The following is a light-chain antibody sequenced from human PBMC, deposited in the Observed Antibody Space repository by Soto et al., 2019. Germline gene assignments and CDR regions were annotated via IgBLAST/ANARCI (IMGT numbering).Light chain of an antibody. J-gene: IGLJ2*01. V-gene: IGLV2-14*01. Sequence: QSALTQPASVSGSPGQSITISCTGTSSDVGGYNYVSWYQQHSGNAPKLMIYEVTNRPSGVSNRFSGSNSGNTASLTISGLQAEDEAEYYCSSYTRTKTLLFGGGTKVTVL. CDR3: SSYTRTKTLL. CDR2: EVT. CDR1: SSDVGGYNY.